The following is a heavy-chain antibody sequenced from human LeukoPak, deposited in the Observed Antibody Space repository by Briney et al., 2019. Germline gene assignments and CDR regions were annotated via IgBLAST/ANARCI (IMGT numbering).Heavy chain of an antibody. CDR1: GFTSIAYA. J-gene: IGHJ4*02. Sequence: GGSLRLSCVGSGFTSIAYALTWVRQAPGKGLEWVSAISGSGGSTYYADSVKGRFTISRDNSKNTLYLQMNSLRAEDTAVYYCAKDLAKYYYDSSGPLDYWGQGTLVTVPS. CDR2: ISGSGGST. V-gene: IGHV3-23*01. D-gene: IGHD3-22*01. CDR3: AKDLAKYYYDSSGPLDY.